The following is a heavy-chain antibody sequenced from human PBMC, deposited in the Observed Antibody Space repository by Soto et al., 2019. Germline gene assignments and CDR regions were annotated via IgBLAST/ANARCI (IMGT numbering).Heavy chain of an antibody. CDR2: IWYDGSNK. J-gene: IGHJ6*02. CDR3: AREEIQLWPPVFYYYGMDV. CDR1: GFTFSSYG. Sequence: GGSLRLSCAASGFTFSSYGMHWVRQAPGKGLEWVAVIWYDGSNKYYADSVKGRFTISRDNSKNTLYLQMNSLRAEDTAVYYCAREEIQLWPPVFYYYGMDVWGQGTTVTVSS. D-gene: IGHD5-18*01. V-gene: IGHV3-33*01.